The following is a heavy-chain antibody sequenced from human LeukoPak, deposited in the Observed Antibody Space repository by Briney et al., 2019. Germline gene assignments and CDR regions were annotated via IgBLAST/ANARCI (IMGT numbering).Heavy chain of an antibody. CDR1: GFTFSSHL. J-gene: IGHJ6*02. D-gene: IGHD6-25*01. CDR2: IKKDGSEK. CDR3: ARVSGVYYYNYGMDV. Sequence: QAGGSLRLSCAASGFTFSSHLMSWVRQAPGKGLEWVANIKKDGSEKYYVDSVKGRFTISRDNAKNSLYLQINSLRADDTAVYYCARVSGVYYYNYGMDVWGQGTMVTVSS. V-gene: IGHV3-7*01.